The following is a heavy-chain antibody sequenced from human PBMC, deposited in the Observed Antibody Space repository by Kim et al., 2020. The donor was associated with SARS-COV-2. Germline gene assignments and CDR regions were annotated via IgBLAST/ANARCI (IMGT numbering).Heavy chain of an antibody. CDR2: ITGSGDNI. V-gene: IGHV3-23*01. CDR3: ARGRGVATPRVDF. J-gene: IGHJ4*01. Sequence: GGSLRLSCVGSGFPFSSYAMTWVRQAPGKGLEWVSTITGSGDNIHYADSVKGRFAFSRDNSRNIVYLQMNSLRVEDTAVYYCARGRGVATPRVDFWGRGTLVTVSS. CDR1: GFPFSSYA. D-gene: IGHD5-12*01.